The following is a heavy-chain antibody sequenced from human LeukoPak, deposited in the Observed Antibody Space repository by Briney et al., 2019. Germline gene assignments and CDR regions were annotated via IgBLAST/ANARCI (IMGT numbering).Heavy chain of an antibody. CDR3: ASAAAGRNDAFDI. CDR2: MNPNSGNT. Sequence: GASVKVSCKASGYTFTSYDINWVRQATGQGLEWMGWMNPNSGNTGYAQKFQGRVTMTRNTSISTAYMELSSLRCEDTAVYYCASAAAGRNDAFDIWGQGTMVTVSS. CDR1: GYTFTSYD. J-gene: IGHJ3*02. V-gene: IGHV1-8*01. D-gene: IGHD6-13*01.